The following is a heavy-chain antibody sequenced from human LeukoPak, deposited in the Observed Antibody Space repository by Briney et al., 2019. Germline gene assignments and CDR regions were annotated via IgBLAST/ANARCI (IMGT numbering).Heavy chain of an antibody. CDR1: GFPLSSYA. V-gene: IGHV3-23*01. Sequence: PGGSLRLSCAASGFPLSSYAMSWVRQASGKGLEWVSATSSSDPGTYYADSVRGRFTISRDNAKNSLYLQMDSLRAEDTAVYYCARHLQYSSFPHDAFDIWGQGTMVTVSS. CDR3: ARHLQYSSFPHDAFDI. D-gene: IGHD6-6*01. CDR2: TSSSDPGT. J-gene: IGHJ3*02.